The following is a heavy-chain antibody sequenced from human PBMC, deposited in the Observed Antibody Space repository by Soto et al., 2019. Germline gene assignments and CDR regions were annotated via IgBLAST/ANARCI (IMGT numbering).Heavy chain of an antibody. V-gene: IGHV1-69*06. CDR1: GGTFSSYA. CDR2: IIPIFGTA. Sequence: SVKVSCKASGGTFSSYAISWVRQAPGQGLEWMGRIIPIFGTANYAQKFQGRVTITADKSTSTAYMELSSLRSEDTAVYYCALGRKDSYNHYWYFDLWGRGTLVTVSS. D-gene: IGHD1-1*01. CDR3: ALGRKDSYNHYWYFDL. J-gene: IGHJ2*01.